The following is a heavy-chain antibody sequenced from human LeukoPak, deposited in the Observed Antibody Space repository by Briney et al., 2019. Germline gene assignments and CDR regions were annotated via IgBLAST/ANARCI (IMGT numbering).Heavy chain of an antibody. J-gene: IGHJ4*02. CDR3: AKDQELGGDN. Sequence: GGSLRLSCAASGFTFSSYAMSWVRQAPGKGLEWVSTISDGGDTTYYTDSVKGRFTVSRDNSKNTLYLQMNSLRAEDTAVYYCAKDQELGGDNWGQGTLVTVSS. CDR2: ISDGGDTT. CDR1: GFTFSSYA. V-gene: IGHV3-23*01. D-gene: IGHD7-27*01.